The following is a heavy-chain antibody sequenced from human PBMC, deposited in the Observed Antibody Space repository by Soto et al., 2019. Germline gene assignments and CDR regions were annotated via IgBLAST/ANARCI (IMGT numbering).Heavy chain of an antibody. CDR1: GGSISSYY. CDR3: ARGDCSGGSCYSDY. J-gene: IGHJ4*02. V-gene: IGHV4-59*08. CDR2: IYYSGST. D-gene: IGHD2-15*01. Sequence: SETLSLTCTVSGGSISSYYWSLIRQPPGKGLEWIGYIYYSGSTNYNPSLKSRVTISVDTSKNQFSLKLSSVTAADTAVYYCARGDCSGGSCYSDYWGQGTLVTVSS.